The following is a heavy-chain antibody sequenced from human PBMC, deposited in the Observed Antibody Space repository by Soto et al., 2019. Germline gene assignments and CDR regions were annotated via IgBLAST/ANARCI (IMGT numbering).Heavy chain of an antibody. Sequence: EAHLVESGGGLVQPGGSLRLSCAASGFTFSDNPMNWVRLAPGKGLEWVSHIRSDGTTIYYADSVKGRFTISRDNAKNSLYLHMNSLRDEDTAIYYCVRDHDFAFDTWGQGTLVTDS. CDR1: GFTFSDNP. CDR2: IRSDGTTI. J-gene: IGHJ4*02. CDR3: VRDHDFAFDT. D-gene: IGHD2-21*02. V-gene: IGHV3-48*02.